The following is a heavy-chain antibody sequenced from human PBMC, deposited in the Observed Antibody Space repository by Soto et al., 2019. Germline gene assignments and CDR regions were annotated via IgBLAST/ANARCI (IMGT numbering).Heavy chain of an antibody. CDR1: GFTFSSYA. D-gene: IGHD3-3*01. CDR2: ISGSGGST. Sequence: GGSLRLSCAASGFTFSSYAMSWVRQAPGKGLEWVSAISGSGGSTYYADSVKGRFTISRDNSKNTLYLQMNSLRAEDTAVYYCAKIGGGYDFWCCYYTHYYYVMAVCGQGTSVTVSS. CDR3: AKIGGGYDFWCCYYTHYYYVMAV. V-gene: IGHV3-23*01. J-gene: IGHJ6*02.